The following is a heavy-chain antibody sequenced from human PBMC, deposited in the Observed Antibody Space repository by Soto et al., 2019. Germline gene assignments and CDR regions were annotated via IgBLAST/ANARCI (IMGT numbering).Heavy chain of an antibody. CDR1: GGTFSNYA. V-gene: IGHV1-69*13. CDR3: ARDDFISDRFFYYAMDV. CDR2: IIPIFGTA. J-gene: IGHJ6*02. Sequence: GASVKVSCKASGGTFSNYAISWVRQAPGQGLEWMGGIIPIFGTANYAQKFQGRVTITADESTSTAYMELSSLSSQDTAVYYCARDDFISDRFFYYAMDVWGQGTTVTVSS. D-gene: IGHD2-21*02.